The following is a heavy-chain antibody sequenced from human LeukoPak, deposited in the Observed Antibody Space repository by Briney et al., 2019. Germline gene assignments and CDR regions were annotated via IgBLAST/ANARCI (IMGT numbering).Heavy chain of an antibody. J-gene: IGHJ3*02. Sequence: ASVGVSCKASEYTFTMHWVRQAPGQGLEWMGWINPNSGSTNYVQQFQGRVTMTRDTSISTAYMELSRLRSDDTAVYYCATTRGLQLYVAFDIWGQGTMVTVSS. CDR1: EYTFT. CDR2: INPNSGST. V-gene: IGHV1-2*02. CDR3: ATTRGLQLYVAFDI. D-gene: IGHD6-13*01.